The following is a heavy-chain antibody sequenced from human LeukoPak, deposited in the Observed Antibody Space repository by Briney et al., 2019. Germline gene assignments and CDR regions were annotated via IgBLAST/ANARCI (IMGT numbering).Heavy chain of an antibody. Sequence: GGSLRLSCAASGFTFDDYAMHWVRQAPGKGLEWVSGTSWNSGSIGYADSVKGRFTISRDNAKNSLYLQMNSLRAEDTALYYCPKSRDELVLDYWGQGTLVTVSS. CDR1: GFTFDDYA. CDR3: PKSRDELVLDY. D-gene: IGHD6-6*01. CDR2: TSWNSGSI. J-gene: IGHJ4*02. V-gene: IGHV3-9*01.